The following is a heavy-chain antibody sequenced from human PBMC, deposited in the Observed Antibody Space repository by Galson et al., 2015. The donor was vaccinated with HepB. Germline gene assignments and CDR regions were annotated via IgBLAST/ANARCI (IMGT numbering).Heavy chain of an antibody. CDR3: ARQGSQIWEWLQNRRNPSGGYYFDF. D-gene: IGHD3-3*01. J-gene: IGHJ4*02. CDR1: GSTFTSHW. Sequence: QSGAEVKKPGDSLKISCQGSGSTFTSHWIAWVRQLPGKGLEWMGIVHPGDPHIRYSPSFQGQITISADRSITSAYLEWSSLKASDTAMYYCARQGSQIWEWLQNRRNPSGGYYFDFWGQGTQVTVSS. V-gene: IGHV5-51*01. CDR2: VHPGDPHI.